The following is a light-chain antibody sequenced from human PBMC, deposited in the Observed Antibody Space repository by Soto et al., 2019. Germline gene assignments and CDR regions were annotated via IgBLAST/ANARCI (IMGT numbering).Light chain of an antibody. Sequence: QSVMTQPASVSVSPGQSITISCTGTSSDVGGYNSVSWYRQDPGKAPKLMIYDVTNRPSGVSNRFSGSKSGNTASLTISGLQAEDEADYYCSSFTSSITYVFGTGTKVTFL. CDR1: SSDVGGYNS. V-gene: IGLV2-14*01. J-gene: IGLJ1*01. CDR3: SSFTSSITYV. CDR2: DVT.